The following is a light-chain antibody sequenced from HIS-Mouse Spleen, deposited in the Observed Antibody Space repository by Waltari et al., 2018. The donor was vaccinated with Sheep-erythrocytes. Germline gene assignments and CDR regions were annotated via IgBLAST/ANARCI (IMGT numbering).Light chain of an antibody. J-gene: IGLJ3*02. CDR1: SSDVGSYNL. CDR2: EGS. Sequence: QSALTQPASVSGSPGQSITISCTGTSSDVGSYNLVSWYQQQPGKAPKLMIYEGSKRPSGVSNRLSGSKSGNTASLTISGLQAEDEADYYCCSYAGSSTPWVFGGGTKLTVL. CDR3: CSYAGSSTPWV. V-gene: IGLV2-23*01.